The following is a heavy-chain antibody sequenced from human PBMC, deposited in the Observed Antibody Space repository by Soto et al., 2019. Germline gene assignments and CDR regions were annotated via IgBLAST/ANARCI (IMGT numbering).Heavy chain of an antibody. CDR2: ISANGGNT. V-gene: IGHV1-46*01. J-gene: IGHJ4*02. Sequence: ASVKVSCKASGYTLTSDYMHWVRQAPGQGLEWMGRISANGGNTSYAHKFQGRVTMTRDTSTSTVYMELRSMRSEDTPVYYCERLMSENLDYWGQGTLVTVSS. CDR1: GYTLTSDY. CDR3: ERLMSENLDY.